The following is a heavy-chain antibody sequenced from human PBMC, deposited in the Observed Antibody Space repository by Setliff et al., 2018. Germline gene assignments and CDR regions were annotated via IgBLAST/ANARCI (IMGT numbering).Heavy chain of an antibody. V-gene: IGHV4-38-2*01. CDR3: ATSGRDDLDSPFEPFDI. CDR1: GASINSGHY. Sequence: ASETLSLTCAVSGASINSGHYWGWIRQPPGKGLEWIATIYHRGRKYYNPSIQSRVSVSLDTSKNHFSLRLTSMTAADTAVYYCATSGRDDLDSPFEPFDIWGQGTMVTVSS. D-gene: IGHD3-3*01. CDR2: IYHRGRK. J-gene: IGHJ3*02.